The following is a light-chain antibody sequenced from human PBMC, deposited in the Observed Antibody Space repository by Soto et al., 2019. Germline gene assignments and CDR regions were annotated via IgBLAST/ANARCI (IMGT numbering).Light chain of an antibody. Sequence: EIVMTQSPATLSVSPGVRATLSCRASQSVSSNLAWYQQKPGQAPRLLIYGASTRATGIPARFSGSGSGTEFTLTISSLQSEDFAVYYCQQYNNWTPWTFGQGTKVEIK. V-gene: IGKV3-15*01. CDR1: QSVSSN. J-gene: IGKJ1*01. CDR3: QQYNNWTPWT. CDR2: GAS.